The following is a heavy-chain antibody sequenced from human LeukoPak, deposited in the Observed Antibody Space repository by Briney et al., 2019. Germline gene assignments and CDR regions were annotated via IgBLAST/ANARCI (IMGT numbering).Heavy chain of an antibody. CDR1: GYTFTSYA. CDR2: INTNTGNP. D-gene: IGHD2-2*01. V-gene: IGHV7-4-1*02. J-gene: IGHJ5*02. Sequence: ASVKVSCKASGYTFTSYAMNWVRQAPGQGLGWMGWINTNTGNPTYAQGFTGRFVFSLDTSVSTAYLQISSLKAEDTAVYYCARDAARVVPAAINWFDPWGQGTLVTVSS. CDR3: ARDAARVVPAAINWFDP.